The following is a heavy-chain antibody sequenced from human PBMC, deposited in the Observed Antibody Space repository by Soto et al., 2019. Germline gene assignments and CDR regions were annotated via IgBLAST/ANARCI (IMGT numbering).Heavy chain of an antibody. Sequence: SVKVSCKASGGTFSSYTISWVRQAPGQGLEWMGRIIPILGIANYAQKFQGRVTITADKSTSTAYMELSSLRSEDTAVYYCARLAVTASPGDAFDIWGQGTMVTVSS. D-gene: IGHD2-21*02. J-gene: IGHJ3*02. CDR3: ARLAVTASPGDAFDI. V-gene: IGHV1-69*02. CDR2: IIPILGIA. CDR1: GGTFSSYT.